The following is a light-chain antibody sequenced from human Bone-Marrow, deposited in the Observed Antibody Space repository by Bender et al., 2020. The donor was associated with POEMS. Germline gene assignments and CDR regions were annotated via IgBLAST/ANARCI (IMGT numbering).Light chain of an antibody. CDR3: QVWDSSDDHPV. CDR1: GIGSYS. Sequence: SYVLTQPPSVSVAPGQTARIACGGNGIGSYSVDWYQQKPGQAPVLVVYDDSDRPSGIPERFYGSNSANRDTLTISGVEVGDEDDYYCQVWDSSDDHPVCGRGTKLAVL. CDR2: DDS. J-gene: IGLJ3*02. V-gene: IGLV3-21*02.